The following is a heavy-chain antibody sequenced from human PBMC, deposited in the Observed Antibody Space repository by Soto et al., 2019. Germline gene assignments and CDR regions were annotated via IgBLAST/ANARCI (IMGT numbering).Heavy chain of an antibody. J-gene: IGHJ6*03. CDR1: GYTFTNYG. V-gene: IGHV1-18*01. D-gene: IGHD4-17*01. CDR2: ISTYNGNT. Sequence: QVPLVQSGAEVKQPGASVKVSCKASGYTFTNYGFTWVRQAPGQGLEWLGWISTYNGNTKYAQKVQGRLTMTTDTSTSTANMELTSLRSDDTALYYCARTTVTASYYYMDVWCKGSTVTVSS. CDR3: ARTTVTASYYYMDV.